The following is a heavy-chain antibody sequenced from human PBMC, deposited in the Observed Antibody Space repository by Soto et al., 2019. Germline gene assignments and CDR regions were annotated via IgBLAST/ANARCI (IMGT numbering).Heavy chain of an antibody. J-gene: IGHJ4*02. CDR1: GFTFSSYT. Sequence: EVQLLESGGDLVQPGGSLRLSCVASGFTFSSYTMTWVRQAPGKGLEWVSVIYGSDDSTYYADSVKGRFTISRDNSKNTLYLQMNSLRADDTAVYYCAKSPTMPTKVVDSWGQGTLVTVSS. CDR2: IYGSDDST. V-gene: IGHV3-23*01. CDR3: AKSPTMPTKVVDS. D-gene: IGHD2-2*01.